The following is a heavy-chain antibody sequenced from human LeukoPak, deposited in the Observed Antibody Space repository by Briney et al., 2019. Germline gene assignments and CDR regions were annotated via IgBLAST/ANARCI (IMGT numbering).Heavy chain of an antibody. J-gene: IGHJ4*02. CDR1: GFTFSSYA. V-gene: IGHV3-23*01. Sequence: GGSLRLSCAASGFTFSSYAMSWVRQAPGKGLEWVSGISGSGASTYYADSVKGRFTISRDNSKNTLYLQMNSLRAEDTAVYYCANGTFYFYFASRGQGTLVTVSS. CDR3: ANGTFYFYFAS. CDR2: ISGSGAST. D-gene: IGHD2/OR15-2a*01.